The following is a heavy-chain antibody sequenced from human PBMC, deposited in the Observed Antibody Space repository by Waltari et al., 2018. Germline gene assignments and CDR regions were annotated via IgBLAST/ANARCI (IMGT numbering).Heavy chain of an antibody. J-gene: IGHJ6*02. Sequence: EVQLVESGGGLVKPGGSLRLSCAASGFTFSSYSMNWVRQAPGKGLEWVSSISSSSSYIYYADSVKGRFTIARDNAKNSLYLQMNSLRAEDTAVYYCARDRSFDSSGYYPNYYYYGMDVWGQGTTVTVSS. D-gene: IGHD3-22*01. CDR1: GFTFSSYS. CDR3: ARDRSFDSSGYYPNYYYYGMDV. V-gene: IGHV3-21*01. CDR2: ISSSSSYI.